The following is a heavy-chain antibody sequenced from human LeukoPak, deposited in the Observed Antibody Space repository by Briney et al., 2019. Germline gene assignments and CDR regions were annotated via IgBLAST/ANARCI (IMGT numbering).Heavy chain of an antibody. CDR1: GFTFSDYY. CDR2: ISSGGSTK. V-gene: IGHV3-11*01. J-gene: IGHJ4*02. D-gene: IGHD3-10*01. Sequence: PGGSLRLSCAASGFTFSDYYMSWIRQAPGKGLEWVSYISSGGSTKYYADSVKGRFTISRDNAKNSLYLQMNSLRAEDTAVYYCARCTLAMVRGVSDYWGQGTLVTVSS. CDR3: ARCTLAMVRGVSDY.